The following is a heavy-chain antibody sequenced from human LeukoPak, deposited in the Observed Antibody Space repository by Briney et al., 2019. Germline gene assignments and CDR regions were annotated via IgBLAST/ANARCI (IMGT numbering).Heavy chain of an antibody. Sequence: SETLSLTCTVSGDSFRSYHWSWLRQPPGKGLEWIGYISSSGSTSYNPSLKSRVTISGDTSKNQFSLKLSSVTAAHTAVYYCARVGRGDHSWGSYYCDHWGPGTLVSVSS. D-gene: IGHD3-16*01. CDR2: ISSSGST. J-gene: IGHJ4*02. V-gene: IGHV4-59*01. CDR1: GDSFRSYH. CDR3: ARVGRGDHSWGSYYCDH.